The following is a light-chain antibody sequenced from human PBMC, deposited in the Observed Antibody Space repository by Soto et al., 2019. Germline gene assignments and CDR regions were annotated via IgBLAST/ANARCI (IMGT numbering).Light chain of an antibody. Sequence: QSVLTQPPSVSGALGQRVTISCTGITSNIGAGYDVHWYQLLPGRAPKLLIYGNTNRPSGVPDRFSGSKSATSASLDITGLQAEDEAIYYCQSYDNTLSGPIYVFGTGTKVTVL. CDR2: GNT. J-gene: IGLJ1*01. V-gene: IGLV1-40*01. CDR3: QSYDNTLSGPIYV. CDR1: TSNIGAGYD.